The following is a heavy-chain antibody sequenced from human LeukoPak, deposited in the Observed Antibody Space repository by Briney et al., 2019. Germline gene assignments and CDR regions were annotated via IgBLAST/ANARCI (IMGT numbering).Heavy chain of an antibody. D-gene: IGHD1-26*01. V-gene: IGHV3-33*01. CDR2: MWYDGSRE. J-gene: IGHJ4*02. Sequence: GGSLRLSCAASGFILSTHGMHWVRQAPGKGXXXVAGMWYDGSREDYADSVKGRFTISRDMSKNTLNLQMNSLRVEDTAMFYCARDLSFGSLDFRGQGTLVTVSS. CDR1: GFILSTHG. CDR3: ARDLSFGSLDF.